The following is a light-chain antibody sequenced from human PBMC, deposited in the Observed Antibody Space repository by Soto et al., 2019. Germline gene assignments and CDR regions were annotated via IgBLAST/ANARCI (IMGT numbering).Light chain of an antibody. CDR2: EVN. V-gene: IGLV2-8*01. CDR1: SSDVGGYNY. CDR3: TSYAGGNNV. J-gene: IGLJ1*01. Sequence: QSALTQPPSASGSPGQSVTISCTGTSSDVGGYNYVSWYQQNPGKVPKLMIYEVNKRPSGVPDRFSGSKSGNTASLTDSGLQAEDEADYYCTSYAGGNNVFGTGTKLTVL.